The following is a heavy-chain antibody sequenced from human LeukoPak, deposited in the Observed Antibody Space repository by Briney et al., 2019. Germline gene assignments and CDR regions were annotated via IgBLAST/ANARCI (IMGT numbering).Heavy chain of an antibody. CDR1: GYTFTSYG. J-gene: IGHJ6*02. V-gene: IGHV1-18*01. CDR3: ARFTPDGSYYYGMDV. D-gene: IGHD1-14*01. Sequence: ASVKVSCKASGYTFTSYGISWVRQAPGQGLEWMGWISAYNGNTNYAQKLQGRVTMTTDTSTSTAYMELSSLRSEDTAVYYCARFTPDGSYYYGMDVWGQGTTVTVSS. CDR2: ISAYNGNT.